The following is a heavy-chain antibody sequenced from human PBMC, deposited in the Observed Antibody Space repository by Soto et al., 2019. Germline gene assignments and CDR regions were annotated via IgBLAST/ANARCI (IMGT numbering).Heavy chain of an antibody. J-gene: IGHJ6*02. Sequence: SETLSLTCTVSGGSISSYYWSWIRQPAGKGLEWIGRIYTSGGTNYNPSLESRVTMSVNTSKNQFSLKLSSVTAADTAVYYCARESSGYPYYYGMDVWGQGTTVTVSS. CDR2: IYTSGGT. CDR1: GGSISSYY. D-gene: IGHD3-22*01. CDR3: ARESSGYPYYYGMDV. V-gene: IGHV4-4*07.